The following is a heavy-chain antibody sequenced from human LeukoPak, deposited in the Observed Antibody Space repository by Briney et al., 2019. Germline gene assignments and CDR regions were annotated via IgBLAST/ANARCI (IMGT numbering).Heavy chain of an antibody. CDR3: ARDGGGLDY. J-gene: IGHJ4*02. CDR1: GFTFSNFK. CDR2: ISSTSSEK. Sequence: PGGSLRLSCAASGFTFSNFKMNWVRQAPGKGLEWVSSISSTSSEKRYADSVKGRFTISRDNAKNSLYLQMSSLRAEDTAVYYCARDGGGLDYWGQGTLVTVSS. D-gene: IGHD3-16*01. V-gene: IGHV3-21*01.